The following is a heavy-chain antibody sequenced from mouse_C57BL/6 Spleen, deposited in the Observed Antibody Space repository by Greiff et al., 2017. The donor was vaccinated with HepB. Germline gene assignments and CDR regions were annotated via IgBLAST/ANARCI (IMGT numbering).Heavy chain of an antibody. CDR2: INPNNGGT. CDR3: ARSEAYYFDY. V-gene: IGHV1-22*01. Sequence: EVKLVESGPELVKPGASVKMSCKASGYTFTDYNMHWVKQSHGKSLEWIGYINPNNGGTSYNQKFKGKATLTVNKSSSTAYMELRSLTSEDSAVYYCARSEAYYFDYWGQGTTLTVSS. J-gene: IGHJ2*01. CDR1: GYTFTDYN.